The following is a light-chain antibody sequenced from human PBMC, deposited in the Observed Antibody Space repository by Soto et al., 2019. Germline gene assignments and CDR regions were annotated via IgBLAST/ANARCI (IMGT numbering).Light chain of an antibody. V-gene: IGKV3-20*01. Sequence: EIVLTESPGNLSLSPGEGATLSCRASQSVSSSYLAWYQQKPGQAPRQLIYGAFRRAPGIPDGFSRSWSGTHFTLTISRLEPEVFAVNFRQQYGSSPRTFGQVNKLEI. CDR2: GAF. CDR3: QQYGSSPRT. CDR1: QSVSSSY. J-gene: IGKJ2*01.